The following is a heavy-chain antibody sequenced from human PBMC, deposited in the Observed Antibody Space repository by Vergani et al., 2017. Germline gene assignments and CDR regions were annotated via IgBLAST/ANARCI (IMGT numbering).Heavy chain of an antibody. V-gene: IGHV4-4*03. Sequence: QVQLQESGPGLVKPPGTLSLTCAVSGDSISSNNCWTWVRQPPGKGLEWIGEICHTEDTKYSPSLKSRVTVSVDESRNLFSLRLNSVTAADTAMYYCAVRPRVNLVGGEIVTKRTFDYWSQGSLVTVSS. CDR2: ICHTEDT. CDR1: GDSISSNNC. CDR3: AVRPRVNLVGGEIVTKRTFDY. D-gene: IGHD3-10*01. J-gene: IGHJ4*02.